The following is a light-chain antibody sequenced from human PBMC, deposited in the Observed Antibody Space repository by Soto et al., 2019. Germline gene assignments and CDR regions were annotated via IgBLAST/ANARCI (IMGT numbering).Light chain of an antibody. CDR2: DVS. V-gene: IGLV2-14*03. CDR1: STDFGGYDY. Sequence: QSALTQPASVSGCPGQSITICCTGASTDFGGYDYVSWYQHHPGKAPKLMIYDVSNRPSGVSNRFSGSKSGNTASLTISGLQAEDEADYYCSSYTSSSTRGVFGTGTKVTVL. J-gene: IGLJ1*01. CDR3: SSYTSSSTRGV.